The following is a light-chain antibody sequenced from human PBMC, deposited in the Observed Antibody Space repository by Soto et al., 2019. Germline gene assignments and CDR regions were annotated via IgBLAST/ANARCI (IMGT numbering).Light chain of an antibody. CDR3: QQNGRSLT. CDR1: QSVTNSY. V-gene: IGKV3-20*01. J-gene: IGKJ3*01. CDR2: DAS. Sequence: EIVLTQSPGTLSLSPGERATLSCRASQSVTNSYLARYQQKPGQAPRLFIYDASSRATGIPDRFSGSGSVTDCTLTISRLQPEDFAVYYYQQNGRSLTFGVGTKVEIK.